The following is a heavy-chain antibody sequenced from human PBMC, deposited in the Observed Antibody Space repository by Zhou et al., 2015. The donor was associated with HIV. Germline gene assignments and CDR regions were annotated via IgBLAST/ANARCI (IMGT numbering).Heavy chain of an antibody. CDR3: ATDPLATDTFDI. CDR2: IKSKTDGATR. CDR1: GFAFNDYA. J-gene: IGHJ3*02. Sequence: EVQLVESGGGLVQPGGSLRVSCAASGFAFNDYAMTWVRQAPGKGLEWVGRIKSKTDGATRDYAAPVKGRFTISRDDSKNALYLEMNNLKTEDTGLYYCATDPLATDTFDIWGQGTMVTVSS. V-gene: IGHV3-15*01.